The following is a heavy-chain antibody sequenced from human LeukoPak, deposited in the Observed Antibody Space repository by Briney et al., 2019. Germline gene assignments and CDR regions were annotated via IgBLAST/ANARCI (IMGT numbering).Heavy chain of an antibody. Sequence: GSLRLSCAASEFTFSSYAMSWVRQAPGKGVEWVSSIGGSGVNTYHADSVKGRFTISGDNSKNTLYLQMNSLRAEDTAVYYCAKIGSYFDYWGQGILVTVSS. V-gene: IGHV3-23*01. CDR3: AKIGSYFDY. CDR2: IGGSGVNT. CDR1: EFTFSSYA. D-gene: IGHD3-10*01. J-gene: IGHJ4*02.